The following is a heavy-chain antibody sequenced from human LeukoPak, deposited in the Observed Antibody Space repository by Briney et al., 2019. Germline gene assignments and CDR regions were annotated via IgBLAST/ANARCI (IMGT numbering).Heavy chain of an antibody. CDR3: ARGDPGYSSGWYPVGAFDI. D-gene: IGHD6-19*01. Sequence: PGGSLRLSCAASGFTFSDYYMSWIRQAPGKGLEWVSYISSSGSTIYYADSVKGPFTISRDNAKNSLYLQMNSLRAEDTAVYYCARGDPGYSSGWYPVGAFDIWGQGTMVTVSS. V-gene: IGHV3-11*01. CDR1: GFTFSDYY. CDR2: ISSSGSTI. J-gene: IGHJ3*02.